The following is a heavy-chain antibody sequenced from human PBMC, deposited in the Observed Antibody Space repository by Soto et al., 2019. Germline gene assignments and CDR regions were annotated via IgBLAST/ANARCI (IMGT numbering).Heavy chain of an antibody. CDR2: ISSTSTYT. CDR1: GFTFRSYA. J-gene: IGHJ4*02. Sequence: PGGSLRLSCAASGFTFRSYAMNWVRQTQEKGLEWVSSISSTSTYTHYADSVKGRFTTSRDNANNSLFLQMNSLRAEDTAIYYCARDLALAGNYWGQGALVTVSS. D-gene: IGHD6-19*01. CDR3: ARDLALAGNY. V-gene: IGHV3-21*01.